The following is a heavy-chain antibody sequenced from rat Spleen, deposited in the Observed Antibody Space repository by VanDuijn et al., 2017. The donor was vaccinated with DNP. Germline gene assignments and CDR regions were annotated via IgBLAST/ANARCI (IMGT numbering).Heavy chain of an antibody. CDR2: ISYDGSST. CDR1: GFTFSDYS. V-gene: IGHV5-17*01. Sequence: EVQLVESGGGLVPPGGSLKLSCAASGFTFSDYSMAWVRQAPKKGLEWVATISYDGSSTYYRDSVQGRFTISRDNAKDTLYLHMDSLRSEDTATYYCVQPFAYWGQGTLVTVSS. CDR3: VQPFAY. J-gene: IGHJ3*01.